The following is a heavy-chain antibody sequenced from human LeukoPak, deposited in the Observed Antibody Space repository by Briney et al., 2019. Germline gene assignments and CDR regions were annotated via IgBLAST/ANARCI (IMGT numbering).Heavy chain of an antibody. J-gene: IGHJ4*02. CDR1: GFTFSSYS. CDR3: ASFDSWPH. CDR2: ISSSSSYI. Sequence: GGSLRLSCAASGFTFSSYSVNWVRQAPGKGLEWVSSISSSSSYIYHADSVKGRFTISRDNAKNSLYLQMNSLRAEDTAVYYCASFDSWPHWGQGTLVTVSS. D-gene: IGHD3-22*01. V-gene: IGHV3-21*01.